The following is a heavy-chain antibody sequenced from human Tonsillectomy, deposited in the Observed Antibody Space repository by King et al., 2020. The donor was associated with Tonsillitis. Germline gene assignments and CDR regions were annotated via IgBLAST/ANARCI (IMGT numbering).Heavy chain of an antibody. Sequence: VQLVESGGGVVQPGRSLRLSCAASGFTFSSYAMHWVRQAPGKGLEWVAVISYDGSNKYYADSVKGRFTISRDNSKNTLYLQMNSLRAEDTAVYYCARGRLRYDAFYIWGQGTMVTVSS. CDR3: ARGRLRYDAFYI. J-gene: IGHJ3*02. CDR2: ISYDGSNK. CDR1: GFTFSSYA. V-gene: IGHV3-30-3*01.